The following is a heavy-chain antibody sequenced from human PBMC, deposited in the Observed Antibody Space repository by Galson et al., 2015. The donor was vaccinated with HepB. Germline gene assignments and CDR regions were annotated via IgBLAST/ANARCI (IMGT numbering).Heavy chain of an antibody. D-gene: IGHD3-3*01. CDR2: IDSAGSGT. CDR3: ARDGVRAITNDL. J-gene: IGHJ5*02. CDR1: GFTISRYW. Sequence: SLRLSCAASGFTISRYWMHWVRRAPGKGLVWGSGIDSAGSGTRYAASLKGRTTTSKDSAKNTLYLQMDSRRVEDTAVYYCARDGVRAITNDLWGQGTLVTV. V-gene: IGHV3-74*01.